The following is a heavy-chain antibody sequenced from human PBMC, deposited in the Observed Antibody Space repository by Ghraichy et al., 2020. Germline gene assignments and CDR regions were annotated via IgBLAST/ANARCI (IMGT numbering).Heavy chain of an antibody. CDR2: IFYSGSGIT. V-gene: IGHV4-59*01. J-gene: IGHJ4*02. CDR1: GGSIRSDY. Sequence: QTLSLTCNVSGGSIRSDYWSWIRQSPGKGLEWIGYIFYSGSGITNYDPSLKSRVTVSMDTSKNQVSLMLTSVTTADTALYYCARSKYTDGWFYFDHWGRGTLVTVSS. CDR3: ARSKYTDGWFYFDH. D-gene: IGHD6-19*01.